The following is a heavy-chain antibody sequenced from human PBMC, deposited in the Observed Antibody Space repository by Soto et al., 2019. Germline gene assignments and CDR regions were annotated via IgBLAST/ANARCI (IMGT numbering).Heavy chain of an antibody. CDR3: VRGPGAYVYFGFDV. Sequence: EVQLVASGGGFVQPGGSLRLSCVASGFNFNTDSMHWVRQAPGEGLVWISRINTDGTSTNYADSVRGRFTFSRDNAKNTRYLQMNRLRADDTAVYYCVRGPGAYVYFGFDVWGQGTMVTVSS. CDR1: GFNFNTDS. J-gene: IGHJ3*01. CDR2: INTDGTST. D-gene: IGHD3-9*01. V-gene: IGHV3-74*01.